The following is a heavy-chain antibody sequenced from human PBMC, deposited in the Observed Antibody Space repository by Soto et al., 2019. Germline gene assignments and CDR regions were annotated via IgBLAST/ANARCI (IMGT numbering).Heavy chain of an antibody. CDR1: GFTFSDYY. V-gene: IGHV3-11*04. J-gene: IGHJ1*01. CDR2: ISSSGSTI. D-gene: IGHD4-17*01. CDR3: AKDRLGYTVTLQH. Sequence: GGSLRLSCAASGFTFSDYYMSWIRQAPGKGLEWVSYISSSGSTIYYADSVKGRFTISRDNSKNTLYLQMNSLRAEDTAVYYCAKDRLGYTVTLQHWGQGTLVTVSS.